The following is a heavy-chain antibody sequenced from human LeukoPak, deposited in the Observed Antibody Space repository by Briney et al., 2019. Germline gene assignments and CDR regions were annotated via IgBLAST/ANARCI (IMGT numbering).Heavy chain of an antibody. Sequence: ASVKVSCKASGYTFTTYAIHWVRQAPGQRLEWMGWINTGSSNTRYSPKFQGRVTITRDTSATTAYMELNSLRSEDTAVYLCVRAGVVVVAAARGAFDIWGQGTVVTVSS. J-gene: IGHJ3*02. CDR3: VRAGVVVVAAARGAFDI. CDR1: GYTFTTYA. CDR2: INTGSSNT. D-gene: IGHD2-15*01. V-gene: IGHV1-3*04.